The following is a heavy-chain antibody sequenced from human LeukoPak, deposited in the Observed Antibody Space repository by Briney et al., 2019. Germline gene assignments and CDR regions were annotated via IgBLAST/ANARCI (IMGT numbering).Heavy chain of an antibody. CDR2: INPNSGGT. Sequence: ASVKVSCKASGYTFTGYYMHWVRQAPGQGLEWMGWINPNSGGTNYGQKFQGRVTMTRDTSISTAYMELSRLRSDDTAVYYCARDLGLSGFDYWGQGTLVTVSS. D-gene: IGHD3-16*01. V-gene: IGHV1-2*02. CDR1: GYTFTGYY. J-gene: IGHJ4*02. CDR3: ARDLGLSGFDY.